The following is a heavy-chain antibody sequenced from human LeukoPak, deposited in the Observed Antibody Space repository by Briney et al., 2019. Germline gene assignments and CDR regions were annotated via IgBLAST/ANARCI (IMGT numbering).Heavy chain of an antibody. CDR2: ISAYNGNT. D-gene: IGHD4-17*01. CDR3: ARTITVTTSGYYYGMDV. CDR1: GYTFTSYG. Sequence: ASVKVSCKASGYTFTSYGISWVRQAPGQGLEWMGWISAYNGNTNYAQKLQGRVTMTTDTSTSTAYMELRSLRSDDTAVYYCARTITVTTSGYYYGMDVWGQGTTVTVSS. J-gene: IGHJ6*02. V-gene: IGHV1-18*01.